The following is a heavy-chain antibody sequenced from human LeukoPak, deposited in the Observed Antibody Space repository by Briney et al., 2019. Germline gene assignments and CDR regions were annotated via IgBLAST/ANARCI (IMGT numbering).Heavy chain of an antibody. D-gene: IGHD1-26*01. Sequence: SETLSLTCTVSGGSISSGDYYWSWIRQPPGKGLEWIGYIYYSGSTYYNPSLKSRVTISVDTSKNQFSLKLSSVTAADTAVYYCAKSGSFLGYWFDPWGQGTLVTVSS. J-gene: IGHJ5*02. V-gene: IGHV4-30-4*01. CDR1: GGSISSGDYY. CDR3: AKSGSFLGYWFDP. CDR2: IYYSGST.